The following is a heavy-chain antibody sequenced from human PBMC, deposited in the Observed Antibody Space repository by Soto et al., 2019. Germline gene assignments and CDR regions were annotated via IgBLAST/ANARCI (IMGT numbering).Heavy chain of an antibody. V-gene: IGHV4-34*01. CDR3: ARGSSPNRSGWYDY. Sequence: ETLSLTCAVYGGSFSGYYWSWIRQPPGKGLEWIGEINHSGSTNYNPSLKSRVTISVDTSKNQFSLKLSSVTAADTVVYYCARGSSPNRSGWYDYRGQGTLVTVSS. J-gene: IGHJ4*02. D-gene: IGHD6-19*01. CDR2: INHSGST. CDR1: GGSFSGYY.